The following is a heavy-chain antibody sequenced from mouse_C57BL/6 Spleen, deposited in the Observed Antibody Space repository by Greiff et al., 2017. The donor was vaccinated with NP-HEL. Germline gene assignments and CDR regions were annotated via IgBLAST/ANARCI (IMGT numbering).Heavy chain of an antibody. Sequence: EVQLQQSGPVLVKPGASVKMSCKASGYTFTDYYMNWVKQSHGKSLEWIGVINPYNGGTSYNQKFKGKATLTVDKSSSTAYMELNSLTSEDSAVYYCARSDGYPFSWFAYWGQGTLVTVSA. V-gene: IGHV1-19*01. CDR1: GYTFTDYY. CDR2: INPYNGGT. J-gene: IGHJ3*01. D-gene: IGHD2-3*01. CDR3: ARSDGYPFSWFAY.